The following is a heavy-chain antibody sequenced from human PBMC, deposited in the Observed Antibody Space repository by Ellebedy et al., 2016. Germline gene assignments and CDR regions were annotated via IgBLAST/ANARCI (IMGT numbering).Heavy chain of an antibody. CDR1: GFTFSTYT. CDR3: ARSTSEYGNFEY. J-gene: IGHJ4*02. Sequence: GESLKISCAASGFTFSTYTMNWLRQAPGKGLEWLSNIRGSNSDVYYADSVKGRFTVSRDNAKNSLFLQMNSLKTEDTAVYYCARSTSEYGNFEYWGRGTLVTVSS. V-gene: IGHV3-21*05. CDR2: IRGSNSDV. D-gene: IGHD4-17*01.